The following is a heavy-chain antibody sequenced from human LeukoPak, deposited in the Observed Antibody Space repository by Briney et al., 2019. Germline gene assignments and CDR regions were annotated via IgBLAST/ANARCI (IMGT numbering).Heavy chain of an antibody. V-gene: IGHV3-74*01. CDR2: INSDGSTT. CDR3: TRDLRYCSSISCYDWFDP. D-gene: IGHD2-2*01. Sequence: GGSLRLSCAASGFTFSNYWMHWVRQAPGKGLVWVSRINSDGSTTNYADSVKGRFTISRDNAKNTVYLQMNSLRAEDTAVYYCTRDLRYCSSISCYDWFDPWGQGTLVTVSS. J-gene: IGHJ5*02. CDR1: GFTFSNYW.